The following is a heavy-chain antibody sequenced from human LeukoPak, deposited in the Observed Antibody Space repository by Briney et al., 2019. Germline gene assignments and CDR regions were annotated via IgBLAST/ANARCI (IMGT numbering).Heavy chain of an antibody. D-gene: IGHD2-2*01. Sequence: GGSLRLSCAASGFSLSTYWMSWVRQAPGRGLEWVANIKEDGSETYYIDSVKGRFTISRANADNSLYLQMNSLRVDDTALYYCARAAKEYCSSPSCWYFDNGGQGTLVTVSS. V-gene: IGHV3-7*01. CDR3: ARAAKEYCSSPSCWYFDN. J-gene: IGHJ4*02. CDR2: IKEDGSET. CDR1: GFSLSTYW.